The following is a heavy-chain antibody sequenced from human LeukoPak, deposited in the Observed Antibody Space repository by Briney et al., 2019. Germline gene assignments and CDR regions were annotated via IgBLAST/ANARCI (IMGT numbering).Heavy chain of an antibody. CDR1: GFTFSSFW. Sequence: GGSLRLSCAASGFTFSSFWISWVRQAPGKGLEWVANIKQDGSEKYYVDSVKGRFTISRDNAKNSLYLQMNSLRAEDTAVYYCARSTAGFDYWGQGTLVTVSS. CDR3: ARSTAGFDY. V-gene: IGHV3-7*03. CDR2: IKQDGSEK. D-gene: IGHD2-2*01. J-gene: IGHJ4*02.